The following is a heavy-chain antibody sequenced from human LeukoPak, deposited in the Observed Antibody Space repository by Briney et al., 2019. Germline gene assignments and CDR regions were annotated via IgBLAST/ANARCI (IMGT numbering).Heavy chain of an antibody. CDR2: ISSSSDTI. J-gene: IGHJ2*01. Sequence: GGSLRLSCAASGFTFSSCSMNWVRQAPGKGLEWVSYISSSSDTIYYADSVKGRFTISRDNAKNSLYLQMNSLGAEDTAVYHCARDLHAPTWYLDLWGRGTLVTVSS. V-gene: IGHV3-48*01. CDR1: GFTFSSCS. CDR3: ARDLHAPTWYLDL.